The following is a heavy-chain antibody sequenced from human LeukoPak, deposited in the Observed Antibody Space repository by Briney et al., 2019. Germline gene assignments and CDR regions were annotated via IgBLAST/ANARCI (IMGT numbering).Heavy chain of an antibody. Sequence: ASVKVSCKASGYTFTSYGISWVRQAPGQGLEWMGWISAYNGNTNYAQKLQGRVTMTTDTSTSTAYMELRSPRSDDTAVYYCARAVYCSGGSCYHSFDYWGQGTLVTVSS. CDR1: GYTFTSYG. V-gene: IGHV1-18*01. J-gene: IGHJ4*02. CDR3: ARAVYCSGGSCYHSFDY. D-gene: IGHD2-15*01. CDR2: ISAYNGNT.